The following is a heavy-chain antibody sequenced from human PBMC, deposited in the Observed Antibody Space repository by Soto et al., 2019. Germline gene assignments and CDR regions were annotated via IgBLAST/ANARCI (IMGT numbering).Heavy chain of an antibody. D-gene: IGHD3-22*01. CDR3: ARRLYYDSSGFEGGGMDV. Sequence: SETLSLTCTVSGGSISSSSYYWGWIRQPPGKGLEWIGSIYYSGSTYYNQSLKSRVTISVDTSKIQFSLKLSFVTAADTAVYYCARRLYYDSSGFEGGGMDVWGQGTTVT. J-gene: IGHJ6*02. CDR2: IYYSGST. V-gene: IGHV4-39*01. CDR1: GGSISSSSYY.